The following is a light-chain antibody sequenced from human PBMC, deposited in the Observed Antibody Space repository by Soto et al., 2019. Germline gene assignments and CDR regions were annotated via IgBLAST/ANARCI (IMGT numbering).Light chain of an antibody. V-gene: IGKV3-15*01. CDR1: QWLXSN. CDR3: QQYNNWPPWT. Sequence: EIGVTQSAATLSVSPGESSTLSCRASQWLXSNLAWYEQKPGQAPRVLIXGASTRATGIPARFSGSGSGTEFTLTISSLQSEDFAVYYCQQYNNWPPWTFGQGTKV. CDR2: GAS. J-gene: IGKJ1*01.